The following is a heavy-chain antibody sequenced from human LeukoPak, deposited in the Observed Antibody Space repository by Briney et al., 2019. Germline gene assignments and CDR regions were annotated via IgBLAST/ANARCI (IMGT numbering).Heavy chain of an antibody. D-gene: IGHD2-15*01. CDR1: GGSISSYY. CDR3: ARDLEDSGAY. J-gene: IGHJ4*02. Sequence: SETLSLTCIVSGGSISSYYWSWIRQPPGKGLEWIGYIYYRGSANYNPSLKSRVTISVDTSKNQFSLKLSSVTAADTAVYYCARDLEDSGAYWGQGTLVTVSS. V-gene: IGHV4-59*12. CDR2: IYYRGSA.